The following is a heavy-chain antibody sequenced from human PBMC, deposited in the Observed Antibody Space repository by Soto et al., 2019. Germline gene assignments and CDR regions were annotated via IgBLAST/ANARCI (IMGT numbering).Heavy chain of an antibody. V-gene: IGHV3-23*01. CDR1: GFTFSSYA. CDR3: AKNEGDPSYPGGGYGMDV. D-gene: IGHD1-26*01. J-gene: IGHJ6*02. Sequence: GSLRLSCAASGFTFSSYAMSWVRQAPGKGLEWVSAISGSGGSTYYADSVKGRFTISRDNSKNTLYLQMNSLRAEDTAVYYCAKNEGDPSYPGGGYGMDVWGQGTTVTVSS. CDR2: ISGSGGST.